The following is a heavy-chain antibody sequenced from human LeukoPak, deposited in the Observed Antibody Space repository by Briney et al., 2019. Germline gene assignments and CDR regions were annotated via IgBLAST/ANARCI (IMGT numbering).Heavy chain of an antibody. CDR3: ATKVIRGNSGDDYDD. J-gene: IGHJ4*02. CDR2: ISSDGNDK. V-gene: IGHV3-30*03. CDR1: GVTFSSYG. D-gene: IGHD5-12*01. Sequence: GGSLRLSCAASGVTFSSYGMHWVRQAPGKGLEWVALISSDGNDKLYGDSVKGRFTISRDDSKSTLYLQMNSLRAEDTAVYYCATKVIRGNSGDDYDDWGQGTLVTVSS.